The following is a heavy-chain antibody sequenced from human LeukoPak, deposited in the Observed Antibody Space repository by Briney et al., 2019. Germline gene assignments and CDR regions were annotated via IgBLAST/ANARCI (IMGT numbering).Heavy chain of an antibody. CDR1: GFTFSSYW. CDR3: ARAPSEIGGYYPKYFRH. J-gene: IGHJ1*01. CDR2: IKSDGST. Sequence: PGGSPRLSCAASGFTFSSYWMHWVRQAPGKGLVWVSRIKSDGSTNYADSVKGRFTISRDNAKNTVSLQMNSLRAEDTGVYYCARAPSEIGGYYPKYFRHWGQGTLVTVSS. V-gene: IGHV3-74*01. D-gene: IGHD3-22*01.